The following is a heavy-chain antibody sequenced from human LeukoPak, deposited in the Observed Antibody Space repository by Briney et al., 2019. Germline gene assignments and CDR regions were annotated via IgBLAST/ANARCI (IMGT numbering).Heavy chain of an antibody. CDR1: GFTFDDYA. CDR2: ISGDGGST. Sequence: HPGGSLRLSCAASGFTFDDYAMHWVRQAPGKGLEWVSLISGDGGSTYYADSVKGRFTISRDNSKNSLYLQMNSLRTEDTALYYCAKDPYYDRSGPHFDYWGQGTLVTVSS. D-gene: IGHD3-22*01. V-gene: IGHV3-43*02. J-gene: IGHJ4*02. CDR3: AKDPYYDRSGPHFDY.